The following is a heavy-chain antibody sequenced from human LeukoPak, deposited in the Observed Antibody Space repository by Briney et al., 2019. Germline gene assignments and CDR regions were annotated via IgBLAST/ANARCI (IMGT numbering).Heavy chain of an antibody. J-gene: IGHJ3*02. CDR3: ARGAAGDYVFLSGGAFDI. V-gene: IGHV1-69*13. D-gene: IGHD4-17*01. Sequence: ASVNVSCKASGGTFSSYAISWVRQAPGQGLEWMGGIIPIFGTANYAQKFQGRVTITADESTSTAYMELSSLRSEDTAVYYCARGAAGDYVFLSGGAFDIWGQGTMVTVSS. CDR2: IIPIFGTA. CDR1: GGTFSSYA.